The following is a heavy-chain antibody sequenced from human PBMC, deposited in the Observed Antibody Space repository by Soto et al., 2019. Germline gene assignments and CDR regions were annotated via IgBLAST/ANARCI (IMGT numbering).Heavy chain of an antibody. CDR1: GGSISSGGYY. V-gene: IGHV4-31*03. CDR2: IYYSGST. D-gene: IGHD2-21*02. J-gene: IGHJ4*02. Sequence: QVQLQESGPGLVKPSQTLSLTCTVSGGSISSGGYYWSWIRQHPGKGLEWIGYIYYSGSTYYNPSLQSRVTISVDTSKNQFSLKLSSVTAADTAVYYCARDPAYCGGDCQRPWWGQGTLVTVSS. CDR3: ARDPAYCGGDCQRPW.